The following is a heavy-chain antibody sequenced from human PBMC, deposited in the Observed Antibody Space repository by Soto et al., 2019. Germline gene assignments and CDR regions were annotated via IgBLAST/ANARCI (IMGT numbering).Heavy chain of an antibody. J-gene: IGHJ4*02. D-gene: IGHD6-19*01. V-gene: IGHV3-30-3*01. CDR2: ISYDGSNK. CDR1: GFTFSSYA. Sequence: QVQLVESGGGVVQPGRSLRLSCAASGFTFSSYAMHWVRQAPGKGLEWVAVISYDGSNKDYADSVKGRFTISRDNSKNTLYLQMNSLRAEDTAVYYCARDRYSSGWKSIFDYWGQGTLVTVSS. CDR3: ARDRYSSGWKSIFDY.